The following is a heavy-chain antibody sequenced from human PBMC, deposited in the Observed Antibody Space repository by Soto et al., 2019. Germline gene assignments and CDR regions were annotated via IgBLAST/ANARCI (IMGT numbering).Heavy chain of an antibody. CDR2: ITGSGSDT. CDR3: AKLGSSSWSPHYYFDY. D-gene: IGHD2-2*01. CDR1: GFTFYNDA. Sequence: GGSLRLSCAASGFTFYNDAMGWVRQAPGKGLEWVSAITGSGSDTYYVDSVKGRFTISRDNSENTLYLQMNSLRAEDTAIYYCAKLGSSSWSPHYYFDYWGQGTLVTVSS. J-gene: IGHJ4*02. V-gene: IGHV3-23*01.